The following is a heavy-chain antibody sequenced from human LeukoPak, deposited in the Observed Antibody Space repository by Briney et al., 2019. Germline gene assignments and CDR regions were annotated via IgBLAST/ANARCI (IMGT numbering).Heavy chain of an antibody. CDR2: IYYSGST. Sequence: SETLSLTCTVSGGSISSSSYYWGWIRQPPGEGLEWIGSIYYSGSTYYNPSLKSRVTISVDTSKNQLSLKLRSVTAADTAVYYCASLSDGSGSYYGLWYFDYWGQGTLVTVSS. D-gene: IGHD3-10*01. V-gene: IGHV4-39*01. CDR3: ASLSDGSGSYYGLWYFDY. CDR1: GGSISSSSYY. J-gene: IGHJ4*02.